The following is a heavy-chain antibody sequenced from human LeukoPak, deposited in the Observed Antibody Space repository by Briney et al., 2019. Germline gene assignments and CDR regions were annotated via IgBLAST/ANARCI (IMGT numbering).Heavy chain of an antibody. CDR1: GYIFRNYY. D-gene: IGHD2-2*02. V-gene: IGHV1-2*06. J-gene: IGHJ4*02. CDR3: ARVSRALYDVIAY. CDR2: INPDSGGT. Sequence: SVKVSCKAPGYIFRNYYMHWVRQAPGRGLEWMGRINPDSGGTSYAQKFQGRVSMTRDTSNRTVYMDLSMLTFEDTAIYYCARVSRALYDVIAYWGQGTLLSVSS.